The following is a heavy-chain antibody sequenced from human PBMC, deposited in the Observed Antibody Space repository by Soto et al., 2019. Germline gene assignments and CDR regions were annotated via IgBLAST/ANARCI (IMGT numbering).Heavy chain of an antibody. D-gene: IGHD6-19*01. CDR1: GFTFSSYA. V-gene: IGHV3-30-3*01. CDR2: ISYDGSNK. CDR3: ARGAVAGTGDY. J-gene: IGHJ4*02. Sequence: QVQLVESGGGVVQPGRSLRLSCAASGFTFSSYAMHWVRQAPGKGLEWVAVISYDGSNKYYADSVKGRFTISRDNSKNTLYLQMNSLRAEDTDVYYCARGAVAGTGDYWGQGTLVTVSS.